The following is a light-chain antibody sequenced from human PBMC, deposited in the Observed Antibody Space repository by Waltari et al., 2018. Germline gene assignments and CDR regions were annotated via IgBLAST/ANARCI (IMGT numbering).Light chain of an antibody. CDR2: DAS. CDR1: QSVSSY. V-gene: IGKV3-11*01. Sequence: DIVLTQSPATLSLSPGERATRSCRASQSVSSYLAWYQQKPGQAPRLLIYDASNRATGIPARFSGSGSGTDFTLTISSLEPEDFVVYYCQQRSNWPLTFGGGTKVEIK. J-gene: IGKJ4*01. CDR3: QQRSNWPLT.